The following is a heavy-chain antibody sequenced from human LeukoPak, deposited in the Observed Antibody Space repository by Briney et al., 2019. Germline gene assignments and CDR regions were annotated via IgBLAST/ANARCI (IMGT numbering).Heavy chain of an antibody. D-gene: IGHD4-17*01. CDR3: ARDNDGDEPYYFDC. CDR1: GGSISSSNW. Sequence: SGTLSLTCAVSGGSISSSNWWSWVRQPPGKGLEWIGEIYHSGSTNYNPSLKSRVTISVDKSKNQFSLKLSSVTAADTAVYYCARDNDGDEPYYFDCWGQGTLVTVSS. J-gene: IGHJ4*02. CDR2: IYHSGST. V-gene: IGHV4-4*02.